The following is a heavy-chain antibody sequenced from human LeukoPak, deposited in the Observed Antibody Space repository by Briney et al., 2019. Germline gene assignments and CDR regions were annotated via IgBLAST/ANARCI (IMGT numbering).Heavy chain of an antibody. D-gene: IGHD6-6*01. CDR1: GGSISSGGYY. J-gene: IGHJ4*02. V-gene: IGHV4-30-2*01. Sequence: PSETLSLTCTVSGGSISSGGYYWSWIRQPPGKGLEWIGYIYHSGSTYYNPSLKSRVTISVDRSKNQFSLKLSSVTAADTAVYYCARVEAARLWGTSFDYWGQGTLVTVSS. CDR3: ARVEAARLWGTSFDY. CDR2: IYHSGST.